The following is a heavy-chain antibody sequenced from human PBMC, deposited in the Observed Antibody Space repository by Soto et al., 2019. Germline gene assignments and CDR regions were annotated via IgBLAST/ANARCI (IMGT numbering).Heavy chain of an antibody. Sequence: TLSLTCTVSGGSISSGDYYWSWIRQPPGKGLEWIGYIYYSGSTYYNPSLKSRVTISVDTSKYQFSLKLSSVTAADTALYYCARGPYCSGGSCYSFDYWGQGTLVTVSS. D-gene: IGHD2-15*01. J-gene: IGHJ4*02. CDR1: GGSISSGDYY. CDR2: IYYSGST. V-gene: IGHV4-30-4*01. CDR3: ARGPYCSGGSCYSFDY.